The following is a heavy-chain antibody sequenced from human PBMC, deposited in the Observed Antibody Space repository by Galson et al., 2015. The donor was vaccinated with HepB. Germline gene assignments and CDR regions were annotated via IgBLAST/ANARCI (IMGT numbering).Heavy chain of an antibody. CDR1: GYTFTSYA. J-gene: IGHJ4*02. CDR3: ARDISRPMVQGVMGFDY. Sequence: SVKVSCKASGYTFTSYAMHWVRQAPGQRLEWMGWINAGNGNTKYSQKFQGRVTITRDTSASTAYMELSSLRSEDTAVYYCARDISRPMVQGVMGFDYWGQGTLVTVSS. D-gene: IGHD3-10*01. CDR2: INAGNGNT. V-gene: IGHV1-3*01.